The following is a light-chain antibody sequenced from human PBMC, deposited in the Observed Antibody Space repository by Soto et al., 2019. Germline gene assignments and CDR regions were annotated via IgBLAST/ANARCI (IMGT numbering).Light chain of an antibody. J-gene: IGKJ3*01. CDR2: GAS. CDR3: QQYGSL. Sequence: ERVIRQSPATVSVSPGERATLSCRASQSVSSSYLACYQQKPGQAPRLLIYGASSRATGIPDRFSGSGSGTDFTLTISRLEPEDFAVYYCQQYGSLFGPGTKVDIK. V-gene: IGKV3-20*01. CDR1: QSVSSSY.